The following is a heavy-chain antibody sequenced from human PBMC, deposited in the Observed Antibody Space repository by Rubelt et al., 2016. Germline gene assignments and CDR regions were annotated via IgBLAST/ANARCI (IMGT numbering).Heavy chain of an antibody. CDR2: INAGNGNT. V-gene: IGHV1-3*01. CDR3: ARVIWGSGWSNNWFDP. CDR1: GYTFTSYA. J-gene: IGHJ5*02. D-gene: IGHD6-19*01. Sequence: VQLVQSGAEVKKPGASVKVSCKASGYTFTSYAMHWVRQAPGQRLEWMGWINAGNGNTKYSQKFHGRVTITRETSASTAYMELSSLRSEDTAVYYCARVIWGSGWSNNWFDPWGQGTLVTVSS.